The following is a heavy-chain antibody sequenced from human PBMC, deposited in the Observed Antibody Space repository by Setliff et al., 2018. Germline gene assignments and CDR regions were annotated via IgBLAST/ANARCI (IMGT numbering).Heavy chain of an antibody. Sequence: GESLKISCEVSGYNFASYWIAWVRQRPGKGPEWMGIIYPGDSDTTYNPSFEGHVTISADKSTNTAYLQWGSLKPSDTAFYYCARDFRTRVQGYFDFWGQRTLVTVSS. CDR1: GYNFASYW. V-gene: IGHV5-51*01. J-gene: IGHJ4*02. CDR3: ARDFRTRVQGYFDF. CDR2: IYPGDSDT. D-gene: IGHD2-8*02.